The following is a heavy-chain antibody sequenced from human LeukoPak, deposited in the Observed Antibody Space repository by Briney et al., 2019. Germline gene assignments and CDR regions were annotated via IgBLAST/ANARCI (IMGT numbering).Heavy chain of an antibody. CDR1: GYTFTSYD. D-gene: IGHD3-22*01. V-gene: IGHV1-8*01. J-gene: IGHJ4*02. CDR2: MKPNSGNT. Sequence: ASVKVSCKASGYTFTSYDINWVRQAAGQRLEWMGWMKPNSGNTGYAQTFQGRVTMTRNTTISTAYMQLSSLRSEDTAVYYCARVYDSDYYFDYWGQGTLVTVSS. CDR3: ARVYDSDYYFDY.